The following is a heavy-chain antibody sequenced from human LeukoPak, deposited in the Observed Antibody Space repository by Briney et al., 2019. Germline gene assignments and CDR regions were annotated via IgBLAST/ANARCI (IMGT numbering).Heavy chain of an antibody. CDR2: VIHSGAT. V-gene: IGHV4-34*12. D-gene: IGHD3-22*01. CDR3: ARGYDSGGYYAYFDY. CDR1: GGSFRGYY. Sequence: SETLSLTCTVYGGSFRGYYWTWIRQSPGKGLQRIGEVIHSGATNYNPSLTSRLIISVDTSRNQFSLKLSSVTAADTAVYYCARGYDSGGYYAYFDYWGQGALVTVSS. J-gene: IGHJ4*02.